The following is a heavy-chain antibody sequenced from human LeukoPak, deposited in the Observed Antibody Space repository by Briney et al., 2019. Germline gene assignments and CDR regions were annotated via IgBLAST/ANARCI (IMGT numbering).Heavy chain of an antibody. CDR3: ARMYGYTYGPDY. CDR1: GGSISTYY. CDR2: IYYTGST. J-gene: IGHJ4*02. V-gene: IGHV4-59*01. D-gene: IGHD5-18*01. Sequence: ASETLSLTCNVSGGSISTYYWTWIRQPPGKGLEWIGYIYYTGSTYYNPSLKSRATISVDTSMDQFSLKLSSVTAADTAVYFCARMYGYTYGPDYWGQGTLVTVS.